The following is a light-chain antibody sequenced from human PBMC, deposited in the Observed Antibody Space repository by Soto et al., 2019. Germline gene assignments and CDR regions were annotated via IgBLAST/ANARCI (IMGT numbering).Light chain of an antibody. CDR2: GAS. CDR3: QQYKNWPPRT. J-gene: IGKJ4*01. V-gene: IGKV3-15*01. CDR1: QSVSSN. Sequence: EIVMTQSPATLSVSPGERATLSCRASQSVSSNLAWYQQKPGQAPRLLIYGASTRATGIPARFSGSGSGTEFTLTISSLQSEDFAVYYCQQYKNWPPRTFGGGTQVEIK.